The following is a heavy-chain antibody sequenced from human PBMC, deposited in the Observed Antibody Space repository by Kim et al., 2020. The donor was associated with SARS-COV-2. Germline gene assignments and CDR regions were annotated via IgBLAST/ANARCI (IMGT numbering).Heavy chain of an antibody. D-gene: IGHD4-17*01. J-gene: IGHJ5*02. CDR3: AKDFTTTVGRGWFDP. Sequence: GGSLRLSCAASGFTFDDYAMHWVRQAPGKGLEWVSLISGDGGSTYYADSVKGRFTISRDNSKNSLYLQMNSLRTEDTALYYCAKDFTTTVGRGWFDPWGQGTLVTVSS. CDR2: ISGDGGST. CDR1: GFTFDDYA. V-gene: IGHV3-43*02.